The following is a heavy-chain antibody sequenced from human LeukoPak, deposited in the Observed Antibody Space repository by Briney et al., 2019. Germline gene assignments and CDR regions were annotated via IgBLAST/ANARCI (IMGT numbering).Heavy chain of an antibody. Sequence: AGGSLRLSCAASGFTFSSYGMNWVRQAPGKGLEWVSYISSSGSTIYYADSVKGRFTISRDNAKNSLYLQMNSLRAEDTAVYYCARDPGDNDAFDIWGQGTMFTVSS. D-gene: IGHD4-17*01. J-gene: IGHJ3*02. CDR3: ARDPGDNDAFDI. CDR1: GFTFSSYG. CDR2: ISSSGSTI. V-gene: IGHV3-48*03.